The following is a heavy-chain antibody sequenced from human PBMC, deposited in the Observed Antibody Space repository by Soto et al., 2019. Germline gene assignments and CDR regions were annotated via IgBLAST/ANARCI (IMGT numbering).Heavy chain of an antibody. CDR2: INAGNGNT. CDR3: ARRPPDYGMDV. V-gene: IGHV1-3*01. J-gene: IGHJ6*02. CDR1: GYTFTSYA. Sequence: QVQLVQSGAEVKKPGASVKVSCKASGYTFTSYAMHWVRQAPGQRLEWMGWINAGNGNTKYSQKFQGRVTITRDTSASTAYMELSSLRSQDTAVYYCARRPPDYGMDVWGQGTTVTVSS.